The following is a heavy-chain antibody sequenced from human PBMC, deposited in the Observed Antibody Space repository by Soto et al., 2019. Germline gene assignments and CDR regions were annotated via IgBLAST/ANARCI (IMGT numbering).Heavy chain of an antibody. CDR3: AILSPLTDFWSGYGYYFDY. CDR1: GGSISSSSYY. CDR2: IYYSGST. J-gene: IGHJ4*02. Sequence: SETLSLTCTGSGGSISSSSYYWGWIRQPPGKGLEWIGSIYYSGSTYYNPSLKSRVTISVDTSKNQFSLKLSSVTAADTAVYYCAILSPLTDFWSGYGYYFDYWGQGTLVTVSS. V-gene: IGHV4-39*01. D-gene: IGHD3-3*01.